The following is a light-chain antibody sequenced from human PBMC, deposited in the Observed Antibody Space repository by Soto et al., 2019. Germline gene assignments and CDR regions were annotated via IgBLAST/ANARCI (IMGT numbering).Light chain of an antibody. CDR1: SSDVGGYNY. CDR3: SSYTGSNNLVV. J-gene: IGLJ2*01. V-gene: IGLV2-8*01. CDR2: AVS. Sequence: QSVLTQPPSASGSPGQSVTIYCTGTSSDVGGYNYVSWYQQHPGKAPKLIIYAVSKRHSGVPDRFSGSKSGNTASLTVSGLQAEDEADYFCSSYTGSNNLVVFGGGTKLTVL.